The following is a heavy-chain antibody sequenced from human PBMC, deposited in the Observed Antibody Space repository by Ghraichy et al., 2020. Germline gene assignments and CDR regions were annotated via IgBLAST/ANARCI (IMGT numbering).Heavy chain of an antibody. D-gene: IGHD2-2*02. CDR1: GGSFSDYY. V-gene: IGHV4-34*01. CDR2: INHSGST. CDR3: ARSYCSSSSCHNYFDY. J-gene: IGHJ4*02. Sequence: SETLSLTCAVFGGSFSDYYWSWIRQPPGKGLEWIGEINHSGSTNYNPSLKSRVTISIDTSKNQFSLKLSSVTAADTAVYYCARSYCSSSSCHNYFDYWGQGTLVTVSS.